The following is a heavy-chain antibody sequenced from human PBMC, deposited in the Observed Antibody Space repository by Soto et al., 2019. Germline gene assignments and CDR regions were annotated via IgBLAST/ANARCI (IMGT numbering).Heavy chain of an antibody. CDR1: GGSISSYY. CDR3: ARGVPYYDFWSGFGWFDP. D-gene: IGHD3-3*01. CDR2: IYYSGST. V-gene: IGHV4-59*01. J-gene: IGHJ5*02. Sequence: SETLSLTCTVSGGSISSYYWSWIRQPPGKGLEWIGYIYYSGSTNYNPSLKSRVTISVDTSKNQFSLKLSSVTAADTAVYYCARGVPYYDFWSGFGWFDPWGQGTLVTVSS.